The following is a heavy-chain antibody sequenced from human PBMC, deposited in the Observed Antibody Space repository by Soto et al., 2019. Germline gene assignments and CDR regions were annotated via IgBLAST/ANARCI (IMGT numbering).Heavy chain of an antibody. D-gene: IGHD4-17*01. CDR3: ANSYGDYVSY. Sequence: QLQLQESGPGLVKPSETLSLTCTVSGGSISSSTYYWGWIRQPPGKGLEWIGSIYYSGSTYYNPSLKSRVTISVDTSKNQFLLKLSSVTAADTAVYYCANSYGDYVSYWGQGTLVTVSS. CDR2: IYYSGST. V-gene: IGHV4-39*01. CDR1: GGSISSSTYY. J-gene: IGHJ4*02.